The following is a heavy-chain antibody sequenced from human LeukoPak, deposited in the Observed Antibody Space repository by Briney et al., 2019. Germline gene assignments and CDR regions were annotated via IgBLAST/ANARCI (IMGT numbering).Heavy chain of an antibody. CDR1: GYSISSGYY. Sequence: SETLSLTCAVSGYSISSGYYWGWIRQPPGKGLEWIGSINNSGSTYYNPSLKSRVTISVDTSKNQFSLKLSSVTAADTAVYYCARRFLLDVWGKGTTVTVSS. V-gene: IGHV4-38-2*01. CDR3: ARRFLLDV. J-gene: IGHJ6*04. CDR2: INNSGST.